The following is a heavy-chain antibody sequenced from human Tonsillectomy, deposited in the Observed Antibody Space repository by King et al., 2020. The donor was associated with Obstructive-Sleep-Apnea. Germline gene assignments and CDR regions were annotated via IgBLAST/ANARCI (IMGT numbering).Heavy chain of an antibody. CDR2: MNPNSVNT. CDR1: GYTFTSYD. J-gene: IGHJ4*02. CDR3: ARAQTGGYEGDY. D-gene: IGHD5-12*01. Sequence: FQLVQSGAEVKKPGASVKVSCKASGYTFTSYDINWVRQATGQGLEWMGWMNPNSVNTGYAQKFQDRVSMTRNTSISTAYMELSSLRSEETAVYYCARAQTGGYEGDYWGQGTLVTVSS. V-gene: IGHV1-8*01.